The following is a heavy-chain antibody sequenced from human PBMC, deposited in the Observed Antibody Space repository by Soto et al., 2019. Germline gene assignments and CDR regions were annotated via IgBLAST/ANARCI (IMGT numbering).Heavy chain of an antibody. CDR3: ARDGSGH. J-gene: IGHJ4*02. CDR1: GLTVSTNP. V-gene: IGHV3-66*01. Sequence: EVQLVESGGGLVQPGGSLRLSCAASGLTVSTNPMSWVRQAPGKGLEWASVIYTGGGTHYADSVKGRFTISRDNSKNTVNLQMNSLRPEDTAVSYCARDGSGHWGQGTLVTVSS. CDR2: IYTGGGT.